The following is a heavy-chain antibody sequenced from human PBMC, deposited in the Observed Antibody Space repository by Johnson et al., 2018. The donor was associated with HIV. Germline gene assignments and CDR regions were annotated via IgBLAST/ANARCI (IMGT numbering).Heavy chain of an antibody. CDR3: AREATYSSSWYHDVFDI. J-gene: IGHJ3*02. CDR1: GFTFDDYA. CDR2: ISWNSGGI. Sequence: VESGGGVVQPGGSLRLSCAASGFTFDDYAMHWVRQAPGKGLEWVSGISWNSGGIGYADSVKGRFTISRDNAKNTLDLQMNSLRAEDTAVYYCAREATYSSSWYHDVFDIWGQGTMVTVSS. V-gene: IGHV3-9*01. D-gene: IGHD6-13*01.